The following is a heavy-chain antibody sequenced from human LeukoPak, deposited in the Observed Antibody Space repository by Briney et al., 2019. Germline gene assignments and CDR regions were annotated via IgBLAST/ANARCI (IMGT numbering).Heavy chain of an antibody. Sequence: GQSLRLSCIASGFTFSSYAMSWVRQAPGKGLEWVAVISYDGSNKYYADSVKGRFTISRDNSKNTLYLQMNSLRAEDTAVYYCAHGSGSYDYWGQGTLVTVSS. CDR1: GFTFSSYA. CDR3: AHGSGSYDY. J-gene: IGHJ4*02. CDR2: ISYDGSNK. D-gene: IGHD3-10*01. V-gene: IGHV3-30*04.